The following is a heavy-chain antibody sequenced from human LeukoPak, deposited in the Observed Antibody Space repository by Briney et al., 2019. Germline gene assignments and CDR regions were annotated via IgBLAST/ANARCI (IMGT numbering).Heavy chain of an antibody. CDR1: GFTFSNYG. V-gene: IGHV3-23*01. CDR3: AKGGSLTTVTHFDY. Sequence: GGTLRLSCAASGFTFSNYGMSWVRQAPGKGLEWVSGIGDSGGSTYYADSVKGRFTISRDNSKNTLYLQMNSLRAEDTAVYYCAKGGSLTTVTHFDYWGQVTLVTVSS. CDR2: IGDSGGST. D-gene: IGHD4-17*01. J-gene: IGHJ4*02.